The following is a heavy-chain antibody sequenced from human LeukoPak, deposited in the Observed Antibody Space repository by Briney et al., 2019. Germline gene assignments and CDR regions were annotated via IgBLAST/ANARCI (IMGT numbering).Heavy chain of an antibody. D-gene: IGHD3-9*01. CDR1: GFTVSSNY. J-gene: IGHJ4*02. CDR2: IYSGGST. Sequence: GGSLRLSCAASGFTVSSNYMSWVRQAPGKGLEWVSVIYSGGSTYYADSVKGRFTISRDNSKNTLYLQMNSLRAEDTAVYYCARVDDILTGTPTVFDYWGQGTLVTDSS. V-gene: IGHV3-66*01. CDR3: ARVDDILTGTPTVFDY.